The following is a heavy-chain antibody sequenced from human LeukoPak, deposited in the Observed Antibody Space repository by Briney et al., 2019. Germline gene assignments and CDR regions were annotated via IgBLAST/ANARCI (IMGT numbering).Heavy chain of an antibody. CDR3: ARDHSSSCSDY. Sequence: PGGSLRLSCAASGFTFSSYSMNWVRQAPGKGLESVSSISSSSSYIYYADSVKGRFTISRDNAKNSLYLQMNSLRAEDTAVYYCARDHSSSCSDYWGQGTLVTVSS. D-gene: IGHD6-6*01. CDR1: GFTFSSYS. J-gene: IGHJ4*02. V-gene: IGHV3-21*01. CDR2: ISSSSSYI.